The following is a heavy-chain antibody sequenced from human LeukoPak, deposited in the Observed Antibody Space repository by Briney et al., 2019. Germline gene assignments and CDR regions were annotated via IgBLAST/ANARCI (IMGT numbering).Heavy chain of an antibody. J-gene: IGHJ3*02. CDR1: GFTFSSYS. V-gene: IGHV3-48*01. Sequence: PGGSLRLSCAASGFTFSSYSMNWVRQAPGKGLEWVSYISSSSSTIYYADSVKGRFTISRDNAKNSLYLQMNSLRAEDTAVYYCAKKGLGAFDIWGQGTMVTVSS. D-gene: IGHD3-16*01. CDR3: AKKGLGAFDI. CDR2: ISSSSSTI.